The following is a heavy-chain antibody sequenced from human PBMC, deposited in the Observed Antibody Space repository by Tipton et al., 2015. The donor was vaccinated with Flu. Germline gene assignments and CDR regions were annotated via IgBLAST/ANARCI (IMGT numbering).Heavy chain of an antibody. CDR3: ARDRIAVAGGTYSYYGMDV. Sequence: LRLSCTVSGGSISSYYWSWIRQPAGKGLEWIGRIYTSGSTNYNPSLKSRVTMSVDTSKNQFSLKLSSVTAADTAVYYCARDRIAVAGGTYSYYGMDVWGQGTTVPVSS. CDR2: IYTSGST. CDR1: GGSISSYY. J-gene: IGHJ6*02. D-gene: IGHD6-19*01. V-gene: IGHV4-4*07.